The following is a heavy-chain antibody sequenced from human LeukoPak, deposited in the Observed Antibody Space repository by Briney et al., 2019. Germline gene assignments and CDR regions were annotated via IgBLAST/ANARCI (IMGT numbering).Heavy chain of an antibody. CDR2: IYYSGST. CDR1: GDSISPSSYY. D-gene: IGHD3-22*01. Sequence: SETLSLTCTVSGDSISPSSYYWGWIRQPPGKGLDWIGSIYYSGSTYYNPSLKSQVTISMDTSKNQFSLKLSSVTAADTAVYYCAASSYDSSGPHGSWGRGILVTVSS. J-gene: IGHJ1*01. V-gene: IGHV4-39*01. CDR3: AASSYDSSGPHGS.